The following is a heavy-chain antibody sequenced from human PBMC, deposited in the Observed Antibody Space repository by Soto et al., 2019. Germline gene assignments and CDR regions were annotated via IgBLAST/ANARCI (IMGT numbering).Heavy chain of an antibody. CDR3: AKILSTVTTYYYGMDA. CDR2: ISGSGDKT. CDR1: GFSFSTYP. V-gene: IGHV3-23*01. J-gene: IGHJ6*02. D-gene: IGHD4-17*01. Sequence: EVQLLESGGGLVQPGGSLRLSCAASGFSFSTYPMVWVRQAPGKRLEAVSSISGSGDKTYYKDSVKGRITISRDNSKKTVDLQMNSLRPEDTAVYYCAKILSTVTTYYYGMDAWGQGTTVTVSS.